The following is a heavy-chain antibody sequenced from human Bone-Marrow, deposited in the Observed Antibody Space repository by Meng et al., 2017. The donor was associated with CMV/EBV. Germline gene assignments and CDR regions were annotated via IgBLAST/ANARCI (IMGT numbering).Heavy chain of an antibody. J-gene: IGHJ5*02. CDR2: IIPIFGTA. V-gene: IGHV1-69*05. CDR1: GYTFTSYD. D-gene: IGHD3-22*01. CDR3: ARAGGYYDSSGYYYGRSWFDP. Sequence: SVKVSCKASGYTFTSYDINWVRQATGQGLEWMGGIIPIFGTANYAQKFQGRVTITTDESTNTAYMELSSLRSEDTAVYYCARAGGYYDSSGYYYGRSWFDPWGQGTLVTVSS.